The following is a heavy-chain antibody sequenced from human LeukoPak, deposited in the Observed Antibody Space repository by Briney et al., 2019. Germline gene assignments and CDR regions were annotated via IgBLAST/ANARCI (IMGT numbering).Heavy chain of an antibody. Sequence: PSETLSLTCTVSGYSISSGYYWGWIRQPPGKGLEWSGSIYYSGSTYYNPSLKSRVTISVDTSKSQFSLKLSSVTAADTAVYYCARVRQEYNWNYGGTYDFDYWGQGTLVTVSS. V-gene: IGHV4-38-2*02. D-gene: IGHD1-7*01. CDR3: ARVRQEYNWNYGGTYDFDY. CDR2: IYYSGST. J-gene: IGHJ4*02. CDR1: GYSISSGYY.